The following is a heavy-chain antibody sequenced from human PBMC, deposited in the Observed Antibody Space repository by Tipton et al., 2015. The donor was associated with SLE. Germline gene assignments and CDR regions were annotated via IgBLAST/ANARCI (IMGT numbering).Heavy chain of an antibody. D-gene: IGHD3-10*01. J-gene: IGHJ3*02. CDR1: GGSIISSDYY. CDR2: INYSGRT. V-gene: IGHV4-39*07. Sequence: TLSLTCIAYGGSIISSDYYWGWVRQPPGKGLEWMGSINYSGRTYYNPSLKSRVSMSADTSANQVSLRLNSVTAADTAVYYCATFRDMVQGVIGAFNIWGQGTMVTVSS. CDR3: ATFRDMVQGVIGAFNI.